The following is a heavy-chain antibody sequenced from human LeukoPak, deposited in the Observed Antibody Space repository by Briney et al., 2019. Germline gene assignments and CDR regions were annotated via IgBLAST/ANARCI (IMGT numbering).Heavy chain of an antibody. CDR3: ARGGIAVAPYYFDY. CDR2: IWYDGSNK. V-gene: IGHV3-33*01. CDR1: GFTFSSYG. J-gene: IGHJ4*02. D-gene: IGHD6-19*01. Sequence: LTGGSLRLSCAASGFTFSSYGMHWVRQAPGKGLEWVAVIWYDGSNKYYADSVKGRFTISRDNSKNTLYLQMNSLRAEDTAVYYCARGGIAVAPYYFDYWGQGTLVTVSS.